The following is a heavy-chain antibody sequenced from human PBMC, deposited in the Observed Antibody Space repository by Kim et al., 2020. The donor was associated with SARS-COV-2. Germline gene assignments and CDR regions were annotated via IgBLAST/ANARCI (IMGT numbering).Heavy chain of an antibody. J-gene: IGHJ3*02. CDR1: GGSISSGGYY. CDR2: IYYSGST. CDR3: ATAGYCSSTSCYSVAFDI. V-gene: IGHV4-31*03. Sequence: SETLSLTCTVSGGSISSGGYYWSWIRQHPGKGLEWIGYIYYSGSTYYNPSLKSRVTISVDTSKNQFSLKLSSVTAADTAVYYCATAGYCSSTSCYSVAFDIWGQGTMVTVSS. D-gene: IGHD2-2*01.